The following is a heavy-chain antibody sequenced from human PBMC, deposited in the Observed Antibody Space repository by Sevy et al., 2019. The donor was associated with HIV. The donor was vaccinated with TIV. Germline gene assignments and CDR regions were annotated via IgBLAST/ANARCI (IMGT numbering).Heavy chain of an antibody. V-gene: IGHV3-53*01. CDR2: IYSGGSK. D-gene: IGHD5-12*01. Sequence: GGSLRLSCAASGFTVSSNYMSWVRQAPGKGLEWVSVIYSGGSKYYADSVKGRFTISRNNSKNTLYLQMNSLRAEDTAVYYCARSHSGYDLTIFDYWGQGTLVTVSS. CDR3: ARSHSGYDLTIFDY. J-gene: IGHJ4*02. CDR1: GFTVSSNY.